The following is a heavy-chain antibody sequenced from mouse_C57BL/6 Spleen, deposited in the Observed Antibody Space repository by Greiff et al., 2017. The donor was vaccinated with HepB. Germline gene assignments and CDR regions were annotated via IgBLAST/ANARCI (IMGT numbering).Heavy chain of an antibody. CDR1: GYTFTDYY. Sequence: EVQLQQSGPELVKPGASVKISCKASGYTFTDYYMNWVKQSHGKSLEWIGDINPNNGGTSYNQKFKGKATLTVDKSSSTAYMELRSLTSEDSAVYYCARRRLLKSNSYAMDYWGQGTSVTVSS. CDR2: INPNNGGT. D-gene: IGHD2-5*01. J-gene: IGHJ4*01. V-gene: IGHV1-26*01. CDR3: ARRRLLKSNSYAMDY.